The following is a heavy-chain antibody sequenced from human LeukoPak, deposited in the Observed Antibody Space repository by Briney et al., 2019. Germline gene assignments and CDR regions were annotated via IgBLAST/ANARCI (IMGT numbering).Heavy chain of an antibody. CDR2: IRYDGSNK. J-gene: IGHJ6*03. CDR1: GFTFSSYG. D-gene: IGHD6-19*01. V-gene: IGHV3-30*02. CDR3: AKDLAVAAAVIMDV. Sequence: GGSLRLSCAASGFTFSSYGMHWVRQAPGKGLEWVAFIRYDGSNKYYADSVKGRFTISRDNSKNTLYLQMNSLRAEDTAVYYCAKDLAVAAAVIMDVWGKGTTVTVSS.